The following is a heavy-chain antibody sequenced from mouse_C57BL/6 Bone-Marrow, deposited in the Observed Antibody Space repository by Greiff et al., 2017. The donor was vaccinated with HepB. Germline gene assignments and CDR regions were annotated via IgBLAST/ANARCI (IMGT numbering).Heavy chain of an antibody. CDR3: ARRGDYYGSSYRYFDV. CDR1: GYTFTSYW. D-gene: IGHD1-1*01. Sequence: VQLQQPGAELVKPGASVSLSCKVSGYTFTSYWMFWVKQRPGQGLEWIGMIHPNSGSTNYNEKFKSKATLTVDKSSSTAYMQLSSLTSEDSAVYYCARRGDYYGSSYRYFDVWGTGTTVTVSS. CDR2: IHPNSGST. J-gene: IGHJ1*03. V-gene: IGHV1-64*01.